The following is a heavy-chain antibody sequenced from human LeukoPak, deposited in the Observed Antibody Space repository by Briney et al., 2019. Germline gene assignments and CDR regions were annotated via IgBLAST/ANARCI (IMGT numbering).Heavy chain of an antibody. CDR1: GFTFSDYT. CDR3: ARGADYDILTGYMDV. V-gene: IGHV3-21*01. CDR2: ISSSSIYI. Sequence: GGSVRLSYASTGFTFSDYTMTWVREAPGKELEWVSSISSSSIYIYYADSVKGRFTISRANAKNSLFLQMNSLRAEDTAVYYCARGADYDILTGYMDVWGKGTTVTVSS. D-gene: IGHD3-9*01. J-gene: IGHJ6*03.